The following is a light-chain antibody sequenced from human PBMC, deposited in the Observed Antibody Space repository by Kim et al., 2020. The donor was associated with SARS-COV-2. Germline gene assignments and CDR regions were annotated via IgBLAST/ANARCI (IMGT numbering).Light chain of an antibody. J-gene: IGKJ3*01. V-gene: IGKV1-33*01. CDR3: QQYDNLPPRFT. CDR2: AAY. Sequence: VGDRVKINCQANRDIDNFLNWYQQRQGKEPKLLIYAAYGLETGGPSRFSGSGSGTHVTLTISSLQPEDVETYYCQQYDNLPPRFTFGPGTKVDIK. CDR1: RDIDNF.